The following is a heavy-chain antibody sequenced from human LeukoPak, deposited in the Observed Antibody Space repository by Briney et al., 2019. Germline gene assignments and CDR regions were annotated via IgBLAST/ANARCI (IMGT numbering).Heavy chain of an antibody. J-gene: IGHJ4*02. Sequence: SQTLSLTCAISGDSVSINSAAWNWIRQSPSRGLEWLGRTYQKSKWYNDYAVSVKSRITINPDISKNQFSLQLNSVTPEDTAVYYCARSPSPYSSGWYFDYWGQGTLVTVSS. CDR2: TYQKSKWYN. V-gene: IGHV6-1*01. CDR3: ARSPSPYSSGWYFDY. CDR1: GDSVSINSAA. D-gene: IGHD6-19*01.